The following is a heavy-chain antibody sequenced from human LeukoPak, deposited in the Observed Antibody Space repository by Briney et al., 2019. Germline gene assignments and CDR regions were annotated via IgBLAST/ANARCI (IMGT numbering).Heavy chain of an antibody. CDR1: DFTVSSNY. J-gene: IGHJ3*02. Sequence: PGGSLRLSCAASDFTVSSNYMSWVRQAPGKGLEWVSIIYAGGTTYYADSVKGRFTISRDNAKNSLYLQMNSLRDEDTAVYYCVRDVGYAFDIWGQGTMVTVSS. D-gene: IGHD1-26*01. CDR2: IYAGGTT. CDR3: VRDVGYAFDI. V-gene: IGHV3-53*01.